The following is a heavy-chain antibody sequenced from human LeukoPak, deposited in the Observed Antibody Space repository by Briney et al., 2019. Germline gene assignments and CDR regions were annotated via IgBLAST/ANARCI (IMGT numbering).Heavy chain of an antibody. Sequence: GGSLRLSCAASGFTFSSYSMNWVRQAQGKGLEWVSSISSSSSYIYYADSVKGRFTISRDNAKNSLYLQMNSLRAEDTAVYYCAREAAAGTYFDYWGQGTLVTVSS. D-gene: IGHD6-13*01. CDR2: ISSSSSYI. V-gene: IGHV3-21*01. CDR1: GFTFSSYS. CDR3: AREAAAGTYFDY. J-gene: IGHJ4*02.